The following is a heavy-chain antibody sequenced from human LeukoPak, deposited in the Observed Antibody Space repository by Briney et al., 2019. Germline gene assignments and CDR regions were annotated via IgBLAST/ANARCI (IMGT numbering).Heavy chain of an antibody. V-gene: IGHV3-66*01. CDR1: VLTVSSDY. Sequence: QPGGSLRLSCAASVLTVSSDYMSWVRQAPGKGLEWVSVIYSGGGTYYADSVRGRFTISRDNSKNTLYLQLNSLRAEDTAVYYCARYPYSTSSWSDPWGQGTLVTVSS. J-gene: IGHJ5*02. CDR3: ARYPYSTSSWSDP. D-gene: IGHD6-6*01. CDR2: IYSGGGT.